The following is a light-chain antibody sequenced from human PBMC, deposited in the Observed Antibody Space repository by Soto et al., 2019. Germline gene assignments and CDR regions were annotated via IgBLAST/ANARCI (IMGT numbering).Light chain of an antibody. CDR2: AAS. CDR3: QQYHNWVT. Sequence: AIQMTQSPSSLSASVPHRVTITCRASQGIRNDLGWYQQKPGKAPNLLIYAASSLQSGVPSTFSGSGSGTDFTLTISSLQSEDFAVYYCQQYHNWVTFGGGTKVDIK. V-gene: IGKV1-6*01. J-gene: IGKJ4*01. CDR1: QGIRND.